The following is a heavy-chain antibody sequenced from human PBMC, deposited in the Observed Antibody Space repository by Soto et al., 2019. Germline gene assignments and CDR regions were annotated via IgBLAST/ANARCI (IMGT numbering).Heavy chain of an antibody. CDR2: IPYDGRNK. CDR1: GFTFSSYA. CDR3: AREGGHEEYDFDY. Sequence: QVQLVESGGGVVQPGRSLRLSCAASGFTFSSYAMHWVRQAPGKGLEWVAVIPYDGRNKYYADSVKGRFTISRDNSKNTLYLQMNSLRAEDTAVYYCAREGGHEEYDFDYWGQGTLVTVSS. D-gene: IGHD5-12*01. V-gene: IGHV3-30*04. J-gene: IGHJ4*02.